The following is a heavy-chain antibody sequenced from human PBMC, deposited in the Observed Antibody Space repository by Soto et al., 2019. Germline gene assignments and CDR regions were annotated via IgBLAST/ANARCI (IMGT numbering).Heavy chain of an antibody. CDR3: ARLEEGRPTLSYYYMDV. J-gene: IGHJ6*03. V-gene: IGHV5-51*01. Sequence: GESLKISWKGSGDSCTSYWIGWVRQMPGKGLEWMGIIYPGDSDTRYSPSFQGQVTISADKSISTAYLQWSSLKASDTAMYYCARLEEGRPTLSYYYMDVWGKGTTVTVSS. CDR2: IYPGDSDT. CDR1: GDSCTSYW. D-gene: IGHD6-6*01.